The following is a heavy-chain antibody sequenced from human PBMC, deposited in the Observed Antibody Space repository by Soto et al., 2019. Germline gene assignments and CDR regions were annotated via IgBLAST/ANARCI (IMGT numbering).Heavy chain of an antibody. CDR3: AKGVVVPKPLYYFDY. Sequence: PGGSLRLSCAASGFTFSSYAMSWVRQAPGKGLEWVSAISGSGGSTYYADPVKGRFTISRDNSKNKLYLQMNSLRAEDTAVYYCAKGVVVPKPLYYFDYWGQGTLVTVSS. CDR1: GFTFSSYA. CDR2: ISGSGGST. J-gene: IGHJ4*02. D-gene: IGHD2-2*01. V-gene: IGHV3-23*01.